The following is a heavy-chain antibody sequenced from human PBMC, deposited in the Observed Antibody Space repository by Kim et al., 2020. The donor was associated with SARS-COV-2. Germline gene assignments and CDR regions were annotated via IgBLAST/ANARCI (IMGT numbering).Heavy chain of an antibody. Sequence: GGSLRLSCAASGFTFSNAWMDWVRQAPGKGLEWVGRIKRETDGGTTDYSAPVKGRFTISRDDSRKTVYLQMNSLTTEYTAVYYCFTTALVDVGRGSWGQGTLVTVSS. J-gene: IGHJ5*02. CDR3: FTTALVDVGRGS. V-gene: IGHV3-15*01. D-gene: IGHD2-21*02. CDR2: IKRETDGGTT. CDR1: GFTFSNAW.